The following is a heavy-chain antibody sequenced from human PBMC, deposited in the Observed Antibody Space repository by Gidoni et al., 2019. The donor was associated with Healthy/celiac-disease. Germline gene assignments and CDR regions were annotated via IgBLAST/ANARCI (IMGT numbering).Heavy chain of an antibody. CDR3: AADMIIEYYYDSSGYPP. CDR1: GFTFTSSA. D-gene: IGHD3-22*01. J-gene: IGHJ5*02. Sequence: QMQLVQSGPEVKKPGTSVKVSCKASGFTFTSSAVQWVRQARGQRLEWIGWIVVGSGNTNYAQKFQERVTITRDMSTSTAYMELSSLRSEDTAVYYCAADMIIEYYYDSSGYPPWGQGTLVTVSS. V-gene: IGHV1-58*01. CDR2: IVVGSGNT.